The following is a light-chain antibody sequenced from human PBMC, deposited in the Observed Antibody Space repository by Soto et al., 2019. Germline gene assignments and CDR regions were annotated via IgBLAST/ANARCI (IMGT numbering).Light chain of an antibody. CDR1: QSVSSSY. CDR2: GAS. Sequence: EIVLTQSPGTLSLSPGERATLSCRASQSVSSSYLAWYQQKPGQAPRLLIYGASSRATGIPDRFSGSGSGTDFTLTISSLRSEDVALYYCQQYNNWPPRYAFGQGTKVEIK. J-gene: IGKJ1*01. CDR3: QQYNNWPPRYA. V-gene: IGKV3-20*01.